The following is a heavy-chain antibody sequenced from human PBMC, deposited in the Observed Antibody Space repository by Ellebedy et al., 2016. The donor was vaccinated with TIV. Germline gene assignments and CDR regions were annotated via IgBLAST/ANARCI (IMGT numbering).Heavy chain of an antibody. CDR3: AREGTGDY. Sequence: ASVKVSCXTSGYTFARYAVSWVRQAPGQGLEWMGRISADNANTNYAQKLQARVTVTTDTSTSTAYMELRSLRSDDTAVYYCAREGTGDYWGQGTLVTVSS. CDR1: GYTFARYA. V-gene: IGHV1-18*01. D-gene: IGHD1-1*01. CDR2: ISADNANT. J-gene: IGHJ4*02.